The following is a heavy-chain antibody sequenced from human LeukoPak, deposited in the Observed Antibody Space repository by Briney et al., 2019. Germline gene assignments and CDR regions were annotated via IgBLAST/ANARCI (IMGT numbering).Heavy chain of an antibody. CDR1: GFTFSSYG. Sequence: GGSLRLPCSSSGFTFSSYGFHWVRQAPGKGLEWVAFIRYDGIHEFYADSVKGRFTISRDNSKNTLFLQMNSLRVEDAAVYYCAKDRQDYGAFWGQGALVTVSS. V-gene: IGHV3-30*02. D-gene: IGHD4/OR15-4a*01. J-gene: IGHJ4*02. CDR2: IRYDGIHE. CDR3: AKDRQDYGAF.